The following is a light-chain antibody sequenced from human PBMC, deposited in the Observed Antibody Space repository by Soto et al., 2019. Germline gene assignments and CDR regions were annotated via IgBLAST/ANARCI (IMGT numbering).Light chain of an antibody. CDR3: QSYDSSLSAYV. CDR2: GNS. CDR1: SSNIGAGYD. Sequence: QSALTQPPSVSGAPGQRVTISCTGSSSNIGAGYDVHWYQQLPGTAPKLLIYGNSNRPSGVPDRFSGSKSGTSASLAITGLQAEDEADYYCQSYDSSLSAYVFGTGTKVNVL. V-gene: IGLV1-40*01. J-gene: IGLJ1*01.